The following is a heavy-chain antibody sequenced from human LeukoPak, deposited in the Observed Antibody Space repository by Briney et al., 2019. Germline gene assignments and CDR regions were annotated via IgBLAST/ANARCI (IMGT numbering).Heavy chain of an antibody. Sequence: SETLSLTCTVSGGSLRGDTYSWTWIRQPPGKGLEWIGSIYYSGSTYYNPSLKSRVTISVDTSKNQFSLKLSSVTAADTAVYYCARHRRGGEGLNWFDPWGQGTLVTVSS. V-gene: IGHV4-39*01. CDR2: IYYSGST. J-gene: IGHJ5*02. CDR1: GGSLRGDTYS. D-gene: IGHD2-21*01. CDR3: ARHRRGGEGLNWFDP.